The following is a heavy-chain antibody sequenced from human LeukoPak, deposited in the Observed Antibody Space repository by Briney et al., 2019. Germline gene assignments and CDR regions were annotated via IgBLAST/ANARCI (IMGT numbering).Heavy chain of an antibody. Sequence: GGSLRLSCAASGFTFSNDGMHWARQAPGKGLEWVAVISYTGSNEYYPDSVKGRFTISRDNSKNTLYLQMNSLRAEDTAVYYCAKGHYDSSGYYFDYWGQGTLVTVSS. CDR1: GFTFSNDG. D-gene: IGHD3-22*01. V-gene: IGHV3-30*18. CDR2: ISYTGSNE. CDR3: AKGHYDSSGYYFDY. J-gene: IGHJ4*02.